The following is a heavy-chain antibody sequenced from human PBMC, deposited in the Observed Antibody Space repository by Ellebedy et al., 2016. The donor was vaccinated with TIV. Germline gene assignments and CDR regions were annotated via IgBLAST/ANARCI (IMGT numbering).Heavy chain of an antibody. J-gene: IGHJ6*02. D-gene: IGHD3-10*01. CDR2: IYYSGST. Sequence: MPSETLSLICTVSGGSISSYYWSWIRQPPGKGLEWIGYIYYSGSTNYNPSLKSRVTISVDTSKNQFSLKLSSVTAADTAVYYCARHKLWFGEFAGYGMDVWGQGTTVTVSS. CDR1: GGSISSYY. V-gene: IGHV4-59*08. CDR3: ARHKLWFGEFAGYGMDV.